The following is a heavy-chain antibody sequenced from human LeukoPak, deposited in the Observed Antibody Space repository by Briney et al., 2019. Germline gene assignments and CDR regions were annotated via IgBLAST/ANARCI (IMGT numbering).Heavy chain of an antibody. V-gene: IGHV3-48*03. CDR3: ARDGSSSYYGGFDY. D-gene: IGHD6-13*01. CDR1: GFTFSSYE. J-gene: IGHJ4*02. CDR2: ISTGGTTI. Sequence: GGSLRLSCAASGFTFSSYEMNWVRQAPGKGLEWVSYISTGGTTIYYADSVKGRFTISRDNAKNSLYLQMNSLRAEDTAVYYCARDGSSSYYGGFDYWGQGTLATVSS.